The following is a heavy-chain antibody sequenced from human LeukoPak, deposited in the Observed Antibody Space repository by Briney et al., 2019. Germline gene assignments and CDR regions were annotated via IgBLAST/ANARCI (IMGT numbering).Heavy chain of an antibody. CDR3: ARHEGRGSGYYVPNGMDV. D-gene: IGHD3-3*01. V-gene: IGHV4-39*01. CDR1: GISISTSYY. Sequence: PSETLSLTCTVSGISISTSYYWGWIRQPPGKGLEWIGSIYYSGSTYYNPSLKSRVNISVDTSRNQISLKLSSVTAADTAVYYCARHEGRGSGYYVPNGMDVWGQGTTVTVSS. J-gene: IGHJ6*02. CDR2: IYYSGST.